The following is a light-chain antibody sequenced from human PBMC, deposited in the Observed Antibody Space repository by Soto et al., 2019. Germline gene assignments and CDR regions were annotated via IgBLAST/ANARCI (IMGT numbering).Light chain of an antibody. J-gene: IGLJ2*01. CDR1: NSDIGNYNY. CDR2: EVN. V-gene: IGLV2-14*01. CDR3: ISYTTGSTPV. Sequence: QSVLTQPASVSGSPGQSITISCTGTNSDIGNYNYVSWYQQHPGKAPKLIIYEVNKWPSGVSDRFSGSKSGNTASLTISGLQAEDEADYYCISYTTGSTPVFGGGTKLTVL.